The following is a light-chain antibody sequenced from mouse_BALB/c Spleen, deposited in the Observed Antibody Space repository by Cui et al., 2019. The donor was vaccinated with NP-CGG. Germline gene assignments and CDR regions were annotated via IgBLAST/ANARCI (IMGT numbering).Light chain of an antibody. CDR1: TGAVTTSNY. J-gene: IGLJ1*01. CDR2: GTN. V-gene: IGLV1*01. Sequence: AVATQESALNTSSRATDTLTCRTSTGAVTTSNYTNCVQEKPDHLFTGLIGGTNDRAPGVPARFSGSLIGDKAALTITMAQTEDGAIYFCALWYSNHWVFGGGTKLTVL. CDR3: ALWYSNHWV.